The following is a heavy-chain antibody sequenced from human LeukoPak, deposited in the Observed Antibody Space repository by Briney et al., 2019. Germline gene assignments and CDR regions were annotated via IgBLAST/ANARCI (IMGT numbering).Heavy chain of an antibody. V-gene: IGHV1-2*02. D-gene: IGHD3-22*01. J-gene: IGHJ5*02. CDR1: GYTFTGYY. CDR3: ARDVDGWLLLPPSNWFDP. Sequence: ASVKVSCKASGYTFTGYYMHWVRQAPGQGLEWMGWINPNSGGTNYAQKFQGRVTMTRDTSISTAYMELSRLRSDDTAVYYCARDVDGWLLLPPSNWFDPWGQGTLVTVSS. CDR2: INPNSGGT.